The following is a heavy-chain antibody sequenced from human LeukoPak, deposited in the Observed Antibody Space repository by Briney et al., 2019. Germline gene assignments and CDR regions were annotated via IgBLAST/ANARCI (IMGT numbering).Heavy chain of an antibody. CDR3: TGNYYGSGSYADFDY. CDR1: GFTFSSYG. Sequence: GGSLRLSCAASGFTFSSYGMSWVRQAPGKGLEWVSAISATGGTTYYADSVKGRFTISRDDSKNTAYLQMDSLKTEDTAVYYCTGNYYGSGSYADFDYWGQGTLVTVSS. V-gene: IGHV3-23*01. D-gene: IGHD3-10*01. CDR2: ISATGGTT. J-gene: IGHJ4*02.